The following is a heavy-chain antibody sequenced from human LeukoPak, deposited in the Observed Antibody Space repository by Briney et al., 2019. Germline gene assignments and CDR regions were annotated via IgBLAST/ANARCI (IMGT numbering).Heavy chain of an antibody. CDR2: IIPIFGTA. V-gene: IGHV1-69*13. Sequence: SVKVSCKASGGTFSSYAISWVRQAPGQGLEWMGGIIPIFGTANYAQKFQGRVTITADESTSTAYMELSSLRSEDTAVYYCARSILSTVSPDYWGKGTLVTVSS. CDR1: GGTFSSYA. J-gene: IGHJ4*02. D-gene: IGHD4-17*01. CDR3: ARSILSTVSPDY.